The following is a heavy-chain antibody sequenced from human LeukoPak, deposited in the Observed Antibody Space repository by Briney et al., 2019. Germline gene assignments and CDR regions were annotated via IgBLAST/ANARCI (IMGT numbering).Heavy chain of an antibody. D-gene: IGHD6-19*01. J-gene: IGHJ6*02. CDR1: GFSFSNFW. CDR2: IKQDGSQK. Sequence: GGSLRLSCVASGFSFSNFWMSWVRQAPGERPEWLTNIKQDGSQKYYVDSVRGRFTISRDNAKNSLYLQMNSLRAEDTAVYYCARDPRIAVAGYYYYGMDVWGQGTTVTVSS. V-gene: IGHV3-7*01. CDR3: ARDPRIAVAGYYYYGMDV.